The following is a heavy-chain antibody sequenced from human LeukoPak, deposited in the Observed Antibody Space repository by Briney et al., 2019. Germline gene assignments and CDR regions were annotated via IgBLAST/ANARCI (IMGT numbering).Heavy chain of an antibody. Sequence: AASVKVSCKASGYTFTSYGISWVRLAPGQGLEWMGWISAYNGNTNYAQKVQGRVTMTTDTSTSTAYMELRSLRSDDTAVYYCARSGSGYYYYMDVWGKGTTVTVSS. CDR1: GYTFTSYG. D-gene: IGHD3-10*01. V-gene: IGHV1-18*01. J-gene: IGHJ6*03. CDR2: ISAYNGNT. CDR3: ARSGSGYYYYMDV.